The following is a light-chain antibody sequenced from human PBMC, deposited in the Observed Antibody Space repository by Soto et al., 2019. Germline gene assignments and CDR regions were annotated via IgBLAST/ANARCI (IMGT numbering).Light chain of an antibody. J-gene: IGKJ4*01. Sequence: DNHMSLSACKISASGKNRDIGGRRISQSISSWLAWYQQKPGKAPKLLIYDASSLESGVPSRFSGSGNGTEFTLTVSSLRHDDFGTYYCQQYESSAPLTFAGGTKLDIK. CDR1: QSISSW. CDR3: QQYESSAPLT. V-gene: IGKV1-5*01. CDR2: DAS.